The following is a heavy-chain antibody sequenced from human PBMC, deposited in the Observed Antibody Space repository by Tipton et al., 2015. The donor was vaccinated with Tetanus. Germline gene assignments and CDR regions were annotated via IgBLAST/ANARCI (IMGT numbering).Heavy chain of an antibody. J-gene: IGHJ3*02. V-gene: IGHV4-39*01. CDR3: ARWTASVKGAFDI. CDR1: GASSTSGDYY. Sequence: TLSLTCTVSGASSTSGDYYWAWIRQPPGKGPEWIGCIYYTGSTYYNPSLKSRVTISEDTSKNQFSLKLSSVIAADTAMYYCARWTASVKGAFDIWGQGTMVTVSS. CDR2: IYYTGST. D-gene: IGHD3/OR15-3a*01.